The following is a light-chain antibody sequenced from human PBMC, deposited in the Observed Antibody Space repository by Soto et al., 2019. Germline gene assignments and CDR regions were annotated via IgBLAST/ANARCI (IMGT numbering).Light chain of an antibody. CDR2: LYSDGSH. J-gene: IGLJ3*02. V-gene: IGLV4-69*01. CDR3: QTWGTGSWV. Sequence: QPVLTQSPSASASLGASVKLTCTLSSGHSSYAIAWHQQQPEKGPRYLMKLYSDGSHNKGDGIPDRFSGSNSGAERYLTISSLQSEDEADYYCQTWGTGSWVFGGGTKLTVL. CDR1: SGHSSYA.